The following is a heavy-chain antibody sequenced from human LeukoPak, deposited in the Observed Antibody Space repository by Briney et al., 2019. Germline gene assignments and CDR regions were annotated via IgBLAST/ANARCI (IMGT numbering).Heavy chain of an antibody. J-gene: IGHJ4*02. D-gene: IGHD6-19*01. V-gene: IGHV3-30-3*01. CDR1: GFTFSSYA. Sequence: GGSLRLSCAASGFTFSSYAMHWVRQAPGKGLEWVAVISYDGSNKYYADSVKGRFTISRDNSKNTLYLQMNSLRAEDTAVYYCAKGFGTAVALFDYWGQGTLVTVSS. CDR3: AKGFGTAVALFDY. CDR2: ISYDGSNK.